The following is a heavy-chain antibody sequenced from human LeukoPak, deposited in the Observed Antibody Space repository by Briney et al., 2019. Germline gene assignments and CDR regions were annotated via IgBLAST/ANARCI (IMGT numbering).Heavy chain of an antibody. Sequence: GGSLRLSCAASGFTVSSYYMTWVRQAPGKGLEWVSVIYSGGSTYYADSVKGRVAISRDNSNNTVFLQMNIVRAEDTAVYYCARSYSNHLFGMDVWGQGTTVTVSS. V-gene: IGHV3-66*01. CDR1: GFTVSSYY. D-gene: IGHD4-11*01. J-gene: IGHJ6*02. CDR3: ARSYSNHLFGMDV. CDR2: IYSGGST.